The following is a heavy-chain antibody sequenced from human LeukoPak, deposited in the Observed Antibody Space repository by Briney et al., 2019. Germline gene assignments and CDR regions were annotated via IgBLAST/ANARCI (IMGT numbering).Heavy chain of an antibody. V-gene: IGHV4-59*12. CDR3: ARVSRAASDY. J-gene: IGHJ4*02. D-gene: IGHD2-2*01. CDR2: IYYSGST. CDR1: GGSLSSYY. Sequence: SETLSLTCTVSGGSLSSYYWTWIRQPPGKGLEWIGCIYYSGSTDYNPSLKSRVTISVDTSKNQFSLKLSSVTAADTAVYYCARVSRAASDYWGQGTLVTVSS.